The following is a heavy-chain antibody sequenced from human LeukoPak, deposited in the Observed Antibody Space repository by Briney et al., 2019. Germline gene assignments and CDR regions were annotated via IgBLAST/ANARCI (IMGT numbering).Heavy chain of an antibody. V-gene: IGHV4-61*02. CDR2: IYHSGST. CDR1: GVSISSGTYY. CDR3: ARGDYYGYSPYTNWFDP. J-gene: IGHJ5*02. Sequence: SETLSLTCTVSGVSISSGTYYWHWIRQPAGKGLEWIVRIYHSGSTNYNPSLKSRLTISVDTSKNQFSLKLSSVTAADTAVYYCARGDYYGYSPYTNWFDPWGQGTLVTVSS. D-gene: IGHD3-10*01.